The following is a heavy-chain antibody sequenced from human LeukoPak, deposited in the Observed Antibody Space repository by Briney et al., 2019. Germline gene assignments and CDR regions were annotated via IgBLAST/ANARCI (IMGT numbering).Heavy chain of an antibody. CDR1: GGSISSGGYY. CDR3: ARGLAARLVY. Sequence: SQTLSLTCTVSGGSISSGGYYWSWLPQPPGQGLEWVGYIYYSGSTYYNPSLKSRVTISVDTSKNQLSLKLSSVTAADKAVYYGARGLAARLVYWGQGTLVTVSS. J-gene: IGHJ4*02. CDR2: IYYSGST. D-gene: IGHD6-6*01. V-gene: IGHV4-31*03.